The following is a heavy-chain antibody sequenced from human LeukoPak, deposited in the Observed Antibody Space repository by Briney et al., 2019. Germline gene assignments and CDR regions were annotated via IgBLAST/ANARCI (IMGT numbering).Heavy chain of an antibody. D-gene: IGHD5-24*01. CDR3: ACGGEMATIIRY. V-gene: IGHV4-31*11. J-gene: IGHJ4*02. CDR1: GGSFSGYY. CDR2: IYYSGST. Sequence: SETLSLTCAVYGGSFSGYYWNWIRQHPGKGLEWIGYIYYSGSTYYNPSLKSRVTISVDTSKNQFSLKLNSVTAADTAVYYCACGGEMATIIRYWGQGTLVTVSS.